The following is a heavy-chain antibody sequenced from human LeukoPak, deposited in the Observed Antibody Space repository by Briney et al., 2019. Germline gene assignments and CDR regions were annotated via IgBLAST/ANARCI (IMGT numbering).Heavy chain of an antibody. CDR2: ISGSGYTT. V-gene: IGHV3-23*01. J-gene: IGHJ6*03. Sequence: GGSLRLSCEASGFTFNSYGMSWVRQAPGKGLEWVSAISGSGYTTYYADSVKGRFTISRDNSENTLYLQMNSLRAEDTAVYYCAKEEKGPSMEVWGKGTTVTISS. CDR1: GFTFNSYG. CDR3: AKEEKGPSMEV.